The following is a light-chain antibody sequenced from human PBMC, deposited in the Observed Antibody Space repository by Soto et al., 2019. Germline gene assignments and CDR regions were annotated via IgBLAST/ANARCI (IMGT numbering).Light chain of an antibody. V-gene: IGLV2-14*01. CDR3: ISYTSDDVRYV. J-gene: IGLJ1*01. CDR1: NSDVGIYDF. Sequence: QSALTQPASVSGTPGQSMTISCTGSNSDVGIYDFVSWYQHHPGRAPKLIVSEVSHRPSGVSNRFSGSKSGNTASLTISGLQSEDEADYYCISYTSDDVRYVFGTGTKLTVL. CDR2: EVS.